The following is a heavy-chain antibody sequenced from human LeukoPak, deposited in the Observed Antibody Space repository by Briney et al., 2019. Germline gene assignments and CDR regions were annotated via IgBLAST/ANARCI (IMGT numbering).Heavy chain of an antibody. D-gene: IGHD3-10*01. CDR3: AKDELWFGESYKWFDP. Sequence: GGSLRLSCAVSGFTISNYAMSWVRQASGKGLEWVSTLSGSGGSTYYEDSVKGRFTISRDNSKNTLYLQMNSLRAEDTAVYYCAKDELWFGESYKWFDPWGQGTLVTVSS. V-gene: IGHV3-23*01. CDR2: LSGSGGST. J-gene: IGHJ5*02. CDR1: GFTISNYA.